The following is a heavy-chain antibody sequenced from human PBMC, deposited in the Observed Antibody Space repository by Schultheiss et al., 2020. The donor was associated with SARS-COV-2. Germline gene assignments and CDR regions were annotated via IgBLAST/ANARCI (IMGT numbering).Heavy chain of an antibody. Sequence: SETLSLTCTVSGGSISSYYWSWIRQPPGKGLEWIGYIYYSGSTYYNPSLKSRVTISVDTSKNQFSLKLSSVTAADTAVYYCARSGADQLLLYGMDVWGQGTTVTVSS. CDR3: ARSGADQLLLYGMDV. V-gene: IGHV4-59*08. D-gene: IGHD2-2*01. CDR2: IYYSGST. J-gene: IGHJ6*02. CDR1: GGSISSYY.